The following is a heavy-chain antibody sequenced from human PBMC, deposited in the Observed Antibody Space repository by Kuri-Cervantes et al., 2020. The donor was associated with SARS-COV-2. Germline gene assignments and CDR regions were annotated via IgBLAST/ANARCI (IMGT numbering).Heavy chain of an antibody. J-gene: IGHJ3*02. V-gene: IGHV4-39*01. CDR2: IYYSGST. D-gene: IGHD6-6*01. CDR3: ARSFLSSSDAFDI. CDR1: GGSISSSSYY. Sequence: SETLSLTCTVSGGSISSSSYYWGWIRQPPGKGLEWIGSIYYSGSTYYNPSLKSRVTISVDTSKNQFSLKLSSVTAADTAVYYCARSFLSSSDAFDIWGQGTMVTVSS.